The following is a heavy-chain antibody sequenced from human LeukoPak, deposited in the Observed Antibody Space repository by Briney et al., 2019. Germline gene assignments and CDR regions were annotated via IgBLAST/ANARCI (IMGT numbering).Heavy chain of an antibody. CDR1: GGSFSGYY. V-gene: IGHV4-34*01. Sequence: SETLSLTCAVYGGSFSGYYWSWIRQPPGKGLEWIGEINHSGSTNYNPSLKSRVTISVDTSKNQFSLKLSSVTAADTAVYYCARGTTARHWFDPWGQGTLVTVSS. J-gene: IGHJ5*02. CDR3: ARGTTARHWFDP. CDR2: INHSGST. D-gene: IGHD6-6*01.